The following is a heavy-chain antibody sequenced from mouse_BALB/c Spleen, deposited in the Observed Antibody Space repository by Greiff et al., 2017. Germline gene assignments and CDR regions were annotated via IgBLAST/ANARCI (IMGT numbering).Heavy chain of an antibody. D-gene: IGHD1-1*01. J-gene: IGHJ2*01. CDR3: ARGNYYGSSYDYFDY. Sequence: EVQLVESGPDLVKPSQSLSLTCIVTGYSITSGYSWHWIRQFPGNKLEWMGYIHYSGSTNYNPSLKSRISITRDTSKNQFFLQLNSVTTEDTATYYCARGNYYGSSYDYFDYWGQGTTLTVSS. V-gene: IGHV3-1*02. CDR1: GYSITSGYS. CDR2: IHYSGST.